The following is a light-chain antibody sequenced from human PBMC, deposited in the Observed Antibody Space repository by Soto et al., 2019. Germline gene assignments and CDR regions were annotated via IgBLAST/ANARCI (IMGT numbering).Light chain of an antibody. CDR3: SSYTSSSTLV. V-gene: IGLV2-14*03. J-gene: IGLJ1*01. CDR2: DVS. Sequence: QSALTQPASVSGSPGQSITISCTGTSSDVGGYNYVSWYQHHPGKAPKLIIFDVSIRPSGVSNRFSGSKSGNTASLTISGLQAEDETDYYCSSYTSSSTLVFGTGTKLTVL. CDR1: SSDVGGYNY.